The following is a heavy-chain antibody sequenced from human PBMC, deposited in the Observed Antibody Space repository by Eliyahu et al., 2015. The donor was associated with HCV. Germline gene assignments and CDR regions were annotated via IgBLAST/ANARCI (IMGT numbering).Heavy chain of an antibody. Sequence: EVQLLESGGGLVQPGGSLRLSCAASGFTFSNCAMTWVRQAPGKGLEGVSTIIGSGGRTYYADAVKGRFSISRDNSKNTLFLQMDSLRAEDTAVYYCVKDRGIVVAGTDFDYWGQGTLVTVSS. V-gene: IGHV3-23*01. CDR1: GFTFSNCA. CDR3: VKDRGIVVAGTDFDY. D-gene: IGHD6-19*01. J-gene: IGHJ4*02. CDR2: IIGSGGRT.